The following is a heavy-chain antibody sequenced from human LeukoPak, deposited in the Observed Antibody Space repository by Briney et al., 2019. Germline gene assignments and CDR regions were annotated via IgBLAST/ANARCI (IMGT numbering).Heavy chain of an antibody. CDR3: ARGIAAALGWFDP. Sequence: ASVKVSCKASGYTFTSYAMHWVRQAPGQRLEWMGWINAGNGNTKYSQKFQGRVTITRDTSASTAYMELSSLRSEDTAVYYCARGIAAALGWFDPWGQGTLVTVSS. CDR2: INAGNGNT. D-gene: IGHD6-13*01. J-gene: IGHJ5*02. CDR1: GYTFTSYA. V-gene: IGHV1-3*01.